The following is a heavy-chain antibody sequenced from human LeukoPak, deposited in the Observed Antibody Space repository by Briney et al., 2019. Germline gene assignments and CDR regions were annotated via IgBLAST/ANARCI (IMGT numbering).Heavy chain of an antibody. CDR2: INSDGSST. CDR3: ARGVGGDSRFDP. D-gene: IGHD1-26*01. V-gene: IGHV3-74*01. CDR1: GFTFSSYA. Sequence: GGSLRLSCAASGFTFSSYAMCWVRQAPGKGLVWVSRINSDGSSTRYADSVKGRFTISRDNAKNTLYLQMNSRRAEDTAVYYCARGVGGDSRFDPWGQGTLVTVSS. J-gene: IGHJ5*02.